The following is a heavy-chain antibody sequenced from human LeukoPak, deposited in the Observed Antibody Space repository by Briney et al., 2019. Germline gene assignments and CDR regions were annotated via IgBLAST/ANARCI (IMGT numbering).Heavy chain of an antibody. V-gene: IGHV3-30*18. CDR3: AKGEDDYVWGSYRSFDY. Sequence: YGMXWVRQAPGKGLEWVAVISYDGSNKYYADSVKGRFTISRDNSKNTLYLQMNSLRAEDTAVYYCAKGEDDYVWGSYRSFDYWGQGTLVTVSS. CDR2: ISYDGSNK. J-gene: IGHJ4*02. CDR1: YG. D-gene: IGHD3-16*02.